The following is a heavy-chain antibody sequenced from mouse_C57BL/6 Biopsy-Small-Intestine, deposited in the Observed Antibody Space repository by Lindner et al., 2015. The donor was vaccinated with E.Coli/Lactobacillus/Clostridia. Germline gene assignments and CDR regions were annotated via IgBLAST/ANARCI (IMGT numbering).Heavy chain of an antibody. CDR2: ILPGDGDT. D-gene: IGHD2-1*01. J-gene: IGHJ3*01. V-gene: IGHV1-82*01. CDR3: ARYGNAWFAN. Sequence: VQLQESGPELVKPGASVKISCKASGYTFSTSWMNWVKQRPGKGLEWIGQILPGDGDTKYNGKFKGKATLTADKSSSTAYMQLSSLTAEDSAVYFCARYGNAWFANWGQGTLITVSA. CDR1: GYTFSTSW.